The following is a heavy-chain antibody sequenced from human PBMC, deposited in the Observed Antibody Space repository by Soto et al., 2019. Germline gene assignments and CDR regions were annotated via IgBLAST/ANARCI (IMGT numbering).Heavy chain of an antibody. D-gene: IGHD3-16*01. CDR3: ARRWGDYFDD. V-gene: IGHV4-59*01. Sequence: SETLSLTCTVSGGSISSYSWHWIRQPPGKGLEWIGFIFYTGNTKYNPSLKSRAIISLDTSKNHFSLSVTSVTAADTAVYYCARRWGDYFDDWGQGTLVTVSS. CDR2: IFYTGNT. CDR1: GGSISSYS. J-gene: IGHJ4*02.